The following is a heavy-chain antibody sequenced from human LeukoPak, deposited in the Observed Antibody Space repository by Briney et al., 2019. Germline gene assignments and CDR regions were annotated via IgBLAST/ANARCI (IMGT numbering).Heavy chain of an antibody. CDR3: AARDGYNADY. D-gene: IGHD5-24*01. Sequence: PGGSLRLSCAASGFTFPTYAMSWVRQAPGKGLEWVSDISNSGGSTYYADSVKGRFTISRDNSKNTLYLQMNSLRAEDTAVYYCAARDGYNADYWGQGTLVTVSS. V-gene: IGHV3-23*01. CDR1: GFTFPTYA. J-gene: IGHJ4*02. CDR2: ISNSGGST.